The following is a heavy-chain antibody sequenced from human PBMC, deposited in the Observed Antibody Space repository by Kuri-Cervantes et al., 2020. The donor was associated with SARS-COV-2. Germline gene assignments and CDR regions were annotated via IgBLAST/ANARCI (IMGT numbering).Heavy chain of an antibody. CDR3: VRDIGGFSAPKVFDF. CDR2: ISSGSTFI. D-gene: IGHD3-16*01. CDR1: GFNFNSYS. Sequence: GGSLRLSCEGSGFNFNSYSMDWVRQAPGKGLELVSSISSGSTFIKYADSVKGRFTVARENSNNSLFLQMTSLRADDTAVYYCVRDIGGFSAPKVFDFWGQGSLVTVSS. J-gene: IGHJ4*02. V-gene: IGHV3-21*06.